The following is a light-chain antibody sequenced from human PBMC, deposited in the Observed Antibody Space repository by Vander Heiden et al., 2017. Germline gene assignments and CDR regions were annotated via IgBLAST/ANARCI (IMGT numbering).Light chain of an antibody. J-gene: IGKJ1*01. V-gene: IGKV3-15*01. CDR2: GTS. Sequence: ETVMTQSPATLSVSPGERATLSCRASQSVGNNLAWYQQKPGQAPRLVIYGTSTRATGVSARFSGSGSGTEFTLTISSLQYGDFAIYYCQQYNNWPPWTFGQGTKVEIK. CDR3: QQYNNWPPWT. CDR1: QSVGNN.